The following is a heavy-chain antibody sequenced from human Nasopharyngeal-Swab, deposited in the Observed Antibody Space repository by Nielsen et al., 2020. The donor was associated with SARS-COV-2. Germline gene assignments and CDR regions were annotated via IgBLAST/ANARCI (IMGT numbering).Heavy chain of an antibody. Sequence: SETLSLTCTVSGGSISYYYWTWIRQPPGKGLEWIGYIYYSGSIHYNPSLKSRFPISLDTSKNQFSLRLSSLTAADTAVYYCARGAEYSYGYYAFDIWGPGTMVTVSS. J-gene: IGHJ3*02. V-gene: IGHV4-59*13. CDR2: IYYSGSI. CDR3: ARGAEYSYGYYAFDI. CDR1: GGSISYYY. D-gene: IGHD5-18*01.